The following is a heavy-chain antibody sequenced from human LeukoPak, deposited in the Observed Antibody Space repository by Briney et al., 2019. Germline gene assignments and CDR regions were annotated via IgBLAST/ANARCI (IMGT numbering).Heavy chain of an antibody. V-gene: IGHV4-59*01. CDR3: ARDARYCSGGICYSNKLDY. CDR2: IYYSGTT. D-gene: IGHD2-15*01. CDR1: GDSISSYY. Sequence: SETLSLTCTVSGDSISSYYWSWIRQPPGKGLEWIGYIYYSGTTNYNPSFKSRVTISLDTSKNQCSLKLRSVTAADTAVYFCARDARYCSGGICYSNKLDYWGQGTLVTVSS. J-gene: IGHJ4*02.